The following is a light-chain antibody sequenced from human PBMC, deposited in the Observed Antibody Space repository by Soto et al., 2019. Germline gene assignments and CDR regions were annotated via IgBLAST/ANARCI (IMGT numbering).Light chain of an antibody. V-gene: IGKV3-15*01. CDR1: QSISSN. CDR3: QHYHNWPPWT. J-gene: IGKJ1*01. CDR2: LAS. Sequence: EIVMTQSPATLSVSPGERATLSCRASQSISSNLAWYQQKPGQAPRLLIYLASTRATGIPARFSGSGSGTDFTLTITSLQSEDFAVYYCQHYHNWPPWTFGQGTKVEIK.